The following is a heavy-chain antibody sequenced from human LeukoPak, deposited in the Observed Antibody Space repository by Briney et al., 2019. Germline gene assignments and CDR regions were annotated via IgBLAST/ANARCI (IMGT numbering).Heavy chain of an antibody. CDR2: INPSSGGT. V-gene: IGHV1-2*02. CDR3: ARVLTPTVVTSNFDY. J-gene: IGHJ4*02. D-gene: IGHD4-23*01. Sequence: ASVKVSCKASLYTFTSYYMHWVRQAPGQGLEWMGIINPSSGGTRYAQKFQGRVTMTRDTSISTAYMELSRLTSDDTAVYYCARVLTPTVVTSNFDYWGQGTLVTVSS. CDR1: LYTFTSYY.